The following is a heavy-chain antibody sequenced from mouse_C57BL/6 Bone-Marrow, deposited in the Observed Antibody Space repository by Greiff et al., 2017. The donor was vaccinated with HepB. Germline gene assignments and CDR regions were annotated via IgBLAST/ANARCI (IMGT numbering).Heavy chain of an antibody. J-gene: IGHJ3*01. CDR2: IRSKSNNYAT. Sequence: EVQVVESGGGLVQPKGSLKLSCAASGFSFNTYAMNWVRQAPGKGLEWVARIRSKSNNYATYYADSVKDRFTISRDDSESMLYLQMNNLKTEDTAMYYCVRPHYYGSPFAYWGQGTLVTVSA. CDR1: GFSFNTYA. D-gene: IGHD1-1*01. V-gene: IGHV10-1*01. CDR3: VRPHYYGSPFAY.